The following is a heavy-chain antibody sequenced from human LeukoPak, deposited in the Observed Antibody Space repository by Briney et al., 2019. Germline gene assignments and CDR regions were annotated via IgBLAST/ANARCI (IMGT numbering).Heavy chain of an antibody. CDR2: ISWNSGSI. D-gene: IGHD6-13*01. CDR1: GFTFDDYA. V-gene: IGHV3-9*01. Sequence: GRSLRLSCAASGFTFDDYAMHWVRHAPGKGLEWVSGISWNSGSIGYADSVKGRFTISRDNAKNSLYLQMNSLRAEDTVLYYCAKDMAGRQLTRFDYWGQGTLVTVSS. J-gene: IGHJ4*02. CDR3: AKDMAGRQLTRFDY.